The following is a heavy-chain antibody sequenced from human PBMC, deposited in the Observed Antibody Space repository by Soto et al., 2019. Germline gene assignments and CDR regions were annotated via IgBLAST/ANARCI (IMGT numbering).Heavy chain of an antibody. V-gene: IGHV4-39*01. CDR2: IYYSGST. D-gene: IGHD4-4*01. CDR1: GASISTNVYY. Sequence: SEPLSLTCTVSGASISTNVYYWGWIRQSPGKGLAWIGSIYYSGSTYYSQSLKTRVAISVDTSKNQFSLKLSSLTAADTAVYYCARHAMTTVTSLGYWGQGTLVTVSS. CDR3: ARHAMTTVTSLGY. J-gene: IGHJ4*02.